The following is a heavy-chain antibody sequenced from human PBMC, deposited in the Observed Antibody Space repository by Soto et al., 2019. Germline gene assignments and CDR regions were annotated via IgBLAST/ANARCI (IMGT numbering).Heavy chain of an antibody. CDR2: IYYSGST. V-gene: IGHV4-59*08. Sequence: SETLSLTCTVSGGSISSYYWSWIRQPPGKGLEWIGYIYYSGSTNYNPSLKSRVTISVDTSKNQFSLKLSSVTAADTAVYYCARTYDSSGYYLPVWFDPWGQGTLVTAPQ. D-gene: IGHD3-22*01. CDR1: GGSISSYY. J-gene: IGHJ5*02. CDR3: ARTYDSSGYYLPVWFDP.